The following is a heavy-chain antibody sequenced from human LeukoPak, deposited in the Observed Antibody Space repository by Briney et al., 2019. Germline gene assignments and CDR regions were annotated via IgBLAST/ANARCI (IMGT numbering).Heavy chain of an antibody. Sequence: PGGSLRLSCAASRFTFSSYGMHWVRQAPGKGLEWVAVISYDGSNKYYADSVKGRFTISRDNSKNTLYLQMNSLRAEDTAVYYCAKDRYGDYSFWYWGQGTLVTVSS. CDR1: RFTFSSYG. V-gene: IGHV3-30*18. J-gene: IGHJ4*02. D-gene: IGHD4-17*01. CDR2: ISYDGSNK. CDR3: AKDRYGDYSFWY.